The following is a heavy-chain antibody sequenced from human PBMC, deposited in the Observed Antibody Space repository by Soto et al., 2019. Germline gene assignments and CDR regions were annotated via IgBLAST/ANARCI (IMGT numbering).Heavy chain of an antibody. V-gene: IGHV2-5*02. CDR1: GFSLPTDRVG. Sequence: QITLKESGPTLVKPTQTLTLTCTFSGFSLPTDRVGVGWIRQPPGKALEWLAVIYWDDTKTYRPSLKSRLTITKDTSKNQVALTMTDMDPVDTATYYCAHAYGGRSLYWGQETLVTVSS. CDR3: AHAYGGRSLY. D-gene: IGHD1-26*01. CDR2: IYWDDTK. J-gene: IGHJ4*02.